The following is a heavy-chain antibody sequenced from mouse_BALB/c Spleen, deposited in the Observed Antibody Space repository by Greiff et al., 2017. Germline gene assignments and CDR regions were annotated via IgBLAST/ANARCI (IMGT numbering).Heavy chain of an antibody. D-gene: IGHD2-14*01. CDR3: ARGTVRRECAD. J-gene: IGHJ3*01. CDR1: GYAFTSYV. V-gene: IGHV1-54*01. CDR2: INPGSDGT. Sequence: QVQLQQSGAELVRPGASVKMSCKASGYAFTSYVIEWVKQRPGQGLEWIGVINPGSDGTKYNEKFKGKATLTADKSSSTAYMELSSLTSDDSAVYVCARGTVRRECADWGQGTPVTVSA.